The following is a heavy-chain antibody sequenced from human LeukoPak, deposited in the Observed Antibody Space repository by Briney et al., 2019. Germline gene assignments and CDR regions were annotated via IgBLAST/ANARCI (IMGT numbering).Heavy chain of an antibody. Sequence: SETLSLTCTVSGDSISSSSYYWGWIRQPPGKGLEWIGSIYYSGSTYYNPSLKSRVTMSVDTSKNQFSLKLSSVTAADTAVYYCARLKEGIDYWGQGTLVTVSS. D-gene: IGHD3-10*01. J-gene: IGHJ4*02. V-gene: IGHV4-39*01. CDR2: IYYSGST. CDR3: ARLKEGIDY. CDR1: GDSISSSSYY.